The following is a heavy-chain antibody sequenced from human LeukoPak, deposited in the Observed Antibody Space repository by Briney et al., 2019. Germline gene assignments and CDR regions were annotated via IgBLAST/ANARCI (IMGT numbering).Heavy chain of an antibody. V-gene: IGHV4-38-2*01. J-gene: IGHJ4*02. D-gene: IGHD4-11*01. CDR1: GYSISSGYY. CDR2: VYQSGIT. CDR3: ARRYSNSYFDY. Sequence: SETLSLTCAVSGYSISSGYYWGWIRQPPGKGLEWIGNVYQSGITYYNASLKSRVTISVDTSKNQFSMKLNSVTAADTAVYYCARRYSNSYFDYWGQGTLVTVSS.